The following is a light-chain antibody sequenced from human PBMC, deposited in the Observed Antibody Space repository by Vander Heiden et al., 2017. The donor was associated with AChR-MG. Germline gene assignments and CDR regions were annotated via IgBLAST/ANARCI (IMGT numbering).Light chain of an antibody. J-gene: IGKJ1*01. CDR3: QQYNNRPPRA. CDR1: QSVSSN. CDR2: GAS. Sequence: IVMPQSPATLPVSPGESATLSCRASQSVSSNLAWYQQKPGQAPRLLIYGASTRATGIPARFSSSGSGTEFTLTISSLQSEDFAVYYCQQYNNRPPRAFGRGTKVEIK. V-gene: IGKV3-15*01.